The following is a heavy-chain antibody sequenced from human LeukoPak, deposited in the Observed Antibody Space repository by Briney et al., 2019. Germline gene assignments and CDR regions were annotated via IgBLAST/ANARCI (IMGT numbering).Heavy chain of an antibody. J-gene: IGHJ4*02. D-gene: IGHD3-3*01. CDR2: ISAYNGNT. CDR3: ARGPLYDFWSGYYLHYFDY. CDR1: GYTFTSYG. V-gene: IGHV1-18*01. Sequence: APVKVSCKASGYTFTSYGISWVRQAPGQGLEWMGWISAYNGNTNYAQKLQGRVTMTTDTSTSTAYMELRSLRSDDTAVYYCARGPLYDFWSGYYLHYFDYWGQGTLVTVSS.